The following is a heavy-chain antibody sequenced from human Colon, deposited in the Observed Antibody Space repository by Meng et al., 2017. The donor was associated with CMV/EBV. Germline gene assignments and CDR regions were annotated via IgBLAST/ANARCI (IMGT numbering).Heavy chain of an antibody. V-gene: IGHV3-30*02. Sequence: GGSLRLSCAASGFTFSSYGMHWVRQAPGKGLEWVAFIRYDESNEKYSDSVKGRFTISRDNAKNSVSLQMNALKVEDTAVYYCMRDLLPIRLIPAAQDYWGQGTLVTVSS. CDR2: IRYDESNE. CDR1: GFTFSSYG. CDR3: MRDLLPIRLIPAAQDY. D-gene: IGHD2-2*01. J-gene: IGHJ4*02.